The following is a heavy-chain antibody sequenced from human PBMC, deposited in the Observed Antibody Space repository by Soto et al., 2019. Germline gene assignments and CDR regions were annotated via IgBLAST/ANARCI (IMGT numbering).Heavy chain of an antibody. J-gene: IGHJ4*02. CDR1: CYTFTSYG. CDR2: ISAYNGNT. V-gene: IGHV1-18*01. D-gene: IGHD1-1*01. Sequence: SVKVWCRASCYTFTSYGISWVRQAPGQGLEWMGWISAYNGNTNYAQNLQGRVTMTTDTSTSTAYMELRSLRSDDTAVYYCARAVKNWNQDYWGQGTPVTVSS. CDR3: ARAVKNWNQDY.